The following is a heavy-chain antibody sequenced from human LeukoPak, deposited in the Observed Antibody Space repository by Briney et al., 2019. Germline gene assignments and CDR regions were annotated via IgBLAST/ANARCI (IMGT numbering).Heavy chain of an antibody. J-gene: IGHJ4*02. D-gene: IGHD3-10*01. V-gene: IGHV6-1*01. CDR1: GDSVSSNSAA. CDR3: AKDTYYYGSGSYYNGIDY. CDR2: TYYRSKWYN. Sequence: SQTLSLTCAISGDSVSSNSAAWNWIRQSPSRGLEWLGRTYYRSKWYNDYAVSVKSRITINPDISKNQFSLQLNSVTPEDTAVYYCAKDTYYYGSGSYYNGIDYWGQGTLVTVSS.